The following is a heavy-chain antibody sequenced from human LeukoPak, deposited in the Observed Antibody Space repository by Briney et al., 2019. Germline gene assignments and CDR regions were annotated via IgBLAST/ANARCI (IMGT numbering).Heavy chain of an antibody. D-gene: IGHD6-19*01. CDR2: INHSGST. CDR1: GGSFSGYY. V-gene: IGHV4-34*01. CDR3: ARGVAVAGAYYFDY. J-gene: IGHJ4*02. Sequence: SETLSLTCAVYGGSFSGYYWSWIRQPPGKGLEWIGEINHSGSTNYNPSLKSRVTISVDTSKNQFSLKLSSVTAADTAVYYCARGVAVAGAYYFDYWGQGTLVTVSS.